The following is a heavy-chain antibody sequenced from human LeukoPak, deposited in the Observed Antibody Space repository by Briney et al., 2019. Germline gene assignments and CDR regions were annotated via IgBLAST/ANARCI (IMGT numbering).Heavy chain of an antibody. J-gene: IGHJ4*02. CDR3: ARDKDVYFDY. V-gene: IGHV3-21*01. Sequence: GGSLRLSCVGTGFTFSTYRMNWVRQAPGKGLEWVSSISSSSSYIYYADSVRGRITISRDNAKNSLYLQMNSLRVEDSAVYYCARDKDVYFDYWGQGTLVTVSS. CDR2: ISSSSSYI. CDR1: GFTFSTYR.